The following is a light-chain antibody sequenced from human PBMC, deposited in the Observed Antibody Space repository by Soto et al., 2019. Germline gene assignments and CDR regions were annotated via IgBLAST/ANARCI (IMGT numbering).Light chain of an antibody. CDR1: QTITTY. Sequence: DIQMTQSPSSLSASVGDRVIITCRASQTITTYLNWYQQKPGKAPQLLIYGASTLQSGVPSRFTGSGSGTDFTLTISSLQPDYFATYHCKHAHSTPWPFGQGTKLDIK. J-gene: IGKJ1*01. CDR3: KHAHSTPWP. CDR2: GAS. V-gene: IGKV1-39*01.